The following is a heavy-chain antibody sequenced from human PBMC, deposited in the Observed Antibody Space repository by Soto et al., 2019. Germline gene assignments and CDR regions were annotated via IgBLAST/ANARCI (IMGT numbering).Heavy chain of an antibody. Sequence: GGSLRLSCAASGFTVGDNCMTWVRQAPGKGLGWVSTIYSDGTTHSADSVEGRLTISRDSSRNTLFLQMKGLRVEDTAVYYCARTRLYDASGYFYYYYGMDVWGRGTTVTVSS. V-gene: IGHV3-53*01. CDR2: IYSDGTT. CDR3: ARTRLYDASGYFYYYYGMDV. J-gene: IGHJ6*02. D-gene: IGHD3-22*01. CDR1: GFTVGDNC.